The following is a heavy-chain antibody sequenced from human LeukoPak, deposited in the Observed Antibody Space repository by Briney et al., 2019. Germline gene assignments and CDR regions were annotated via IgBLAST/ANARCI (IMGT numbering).Heavy chain of an antibody. J-gene: IGHJ3*02. V-gene: IGHV4-31*03. D-gene: IGHD4-23*01. Sequence: PSQTLSLTCTVSGGSISSGGYYWSWIRQHPGECLEWIGYIYYSGSTYYNPSLKSRVTISVDTSKNQFSLKLSSVTAADTAVYYCARGYYGGTVYDIWGQGTMVTVSS. CDR1: GGSISSGGYY. CDR2: IYYSGST. CDR3: ARGYYGGTVYDI.